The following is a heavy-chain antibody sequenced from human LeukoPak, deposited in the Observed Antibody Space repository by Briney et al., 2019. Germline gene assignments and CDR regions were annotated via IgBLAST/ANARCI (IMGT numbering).Heavy chain of an antibody. J-gene: IGHJ4*02. CDR1: GFTFSSYA. CDR2: ISYDGSNK. D-gene: IGHD2-15*01. CDR3: ARDRVVVVAATGEFDY. Sequence: PGGSLRLPCAASGFTFSSYAMHWVRQAPGKGLEWVAVISYDGSNKYYADSVKGRFTISRDNSKNTLYLQMNSLRAEDTAVYYCARDRVVVVAATGEFDYWGQGTLVTVSS. V-gene: IGHV3-30-3*01.